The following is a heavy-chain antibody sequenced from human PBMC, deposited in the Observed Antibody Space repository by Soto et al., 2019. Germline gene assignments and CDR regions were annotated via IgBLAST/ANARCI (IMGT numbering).Heavy chain of an antibody. CDR1: GGSINSDGYY. J-gene: IGHJ3*01. CDR3: ARDSLDSSGNFMRHPDAFDD. D-gene: IGHD3-22*01. V-gene: IGHV4-31*03. Sequence: QVQLQESGPGLVKPSQTLSLTCTVSGGSINSDGYYWSWIRQHPGKGLEWIGYIHYSGNTYYNPSLKSRITISIDTSKNQFSLQLSSVTVADTAVYFCARDSLDSSGNFMRHPDAFDDWGQGTGVAVSS. CDR2: IHYSGNT.